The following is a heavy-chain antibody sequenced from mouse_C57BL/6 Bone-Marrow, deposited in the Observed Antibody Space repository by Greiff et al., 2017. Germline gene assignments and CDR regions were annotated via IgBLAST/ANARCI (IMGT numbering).Heavy chain of an antibody. CDR3: ARDYEAMDY. J-gene: IGHJ4*01. Sequence: EVKLVESGPELVKPGASVKMSCKASGYTFTDYNMHWVKQSHGKSLEWIGYINPNNGGTSYNQKFKGKATLTVNKSSSTAYMELRSLTSEDSAVYYCARDYEAMDYWGQGTSVTVSS. V-gene: IGHV1-22*01. CDR2: INPNNGGT. CDR1: GYTFTDYN.